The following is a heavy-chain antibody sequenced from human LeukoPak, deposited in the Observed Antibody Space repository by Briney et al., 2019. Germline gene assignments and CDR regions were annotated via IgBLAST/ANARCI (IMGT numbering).Heavy chain of an antibody. CDR1: GYTFTSYD. Sequence: VASVKVSCEASGYTFTSYDINWVRQATGQGLEWMGWMNPNSGNTGYAQKFQGRVTMTRNTSISTAYMELSSLRSEDTAVYYCARHSGSHNWFDPWGQGTLVTVSS. CDR3: ARHSGSHNWFDP. V-gene: IGHV1-8*01. D-gene: IGHD6-19*01. J-gene: IGHJ5*02. CDR2: MNPNSGNT.